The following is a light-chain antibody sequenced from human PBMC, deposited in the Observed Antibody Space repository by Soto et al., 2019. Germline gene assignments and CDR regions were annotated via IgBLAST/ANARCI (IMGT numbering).Light chain of an antibody. CDR1: QSISSW. Sequence: DIQMTQSPSTLSASVGDRVTITCRASQSISSWLAWYQQKPGKAPKLLIYDASSLESGVPSRLSGSGSGTEFTLTISSLQPDDFATYYCQQYNSYQGFGGGTKVEIK. V-gene: IGKV1-5*01. CDR2: DAS. J-gene: IGKJ4*01. CDR3: QQYNSYQG.